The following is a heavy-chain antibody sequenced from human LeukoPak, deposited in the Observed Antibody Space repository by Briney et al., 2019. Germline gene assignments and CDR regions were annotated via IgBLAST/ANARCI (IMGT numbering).Heavy chain of an antibody. Sequence: GGSLRLSCAASGFTFSSYSMSWVRQAPGKGLEWVSSINNDGDSTYYADSVKGRFTISRDNSKNTLYLQMNSLRAEDTALYYCAKVWDWYFDLWGRGTLVTVSS. D-gene: IGHD1-26*01. J-gene: IGHJ2*01. V-gene: IGHV3-23*01. CDR2: INNDGDST. CDR1: GFTFSSYS. CDR3: AKVWDWYFDL.